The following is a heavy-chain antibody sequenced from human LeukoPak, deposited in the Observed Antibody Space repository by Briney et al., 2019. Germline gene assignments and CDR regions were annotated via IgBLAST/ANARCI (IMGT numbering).Heavy chain of an antibody. CDR1: GGTFSSYA. Sequence: GASVKVSSKASGGTFSSYAISWVRQAPGQGFEWMGGIIPIFGTANYAQKFQGRVTITADESTSTAYMELSSLRSEDTAVYYCARTMVYASASDYWGQGTLVTVSS. V-gene: IGHV1-69*13. D-gene: IGHD2-8*01. J-gene: IGHJ4*02. CDR2: IIPIFGTA. CDR3: ARTMVYASASDY.